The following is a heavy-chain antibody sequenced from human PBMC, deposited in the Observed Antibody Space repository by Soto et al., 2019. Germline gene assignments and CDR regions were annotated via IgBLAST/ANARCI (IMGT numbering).Heavy chain of an antibody. V-gene: IGHV3-23*01. J-gene: IGHJ4*02. CDR3: AKDWLAVRGEPPTD. Sequence: EVQLLESGGGLVQPGGSLRLSCAASGFTFSSYAMSWVRQAPGKGLEWVSAISGSGGRTYYADSRKGRFTISKDNSKNTLYLQMNSLRAEDTSVYYCAKDWLAVRGEPPTDWGQGTLVTVSS. CDR2: ISGSGGRT. CDR1: GFTFSSYA. D-gene: IGHD3-10*01.